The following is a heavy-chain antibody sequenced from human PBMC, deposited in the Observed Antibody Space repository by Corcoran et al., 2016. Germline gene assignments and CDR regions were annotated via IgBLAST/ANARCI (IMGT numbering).Heavy chain of an antibody. J-gene: IGHJ4*02. Sequence: QVQLVQSGAEVKKPGASVKVSCKASGYTFTSYYMHWVRQAPGQGLEWMGIINPSGGSTSYAQKFQGRVTMTRDTSTSTVYMELSSLRSGDTAVYYGAREEGIAAAGTEGFDYWGQGTLVTVSS. V-gene: IGHV1-46*01. D-gene: IGHD6-13*01. CDR2: INPSGGST. CDR3: AREEGIAAAGTEGFDY. CDR1: GYTFTSYY.